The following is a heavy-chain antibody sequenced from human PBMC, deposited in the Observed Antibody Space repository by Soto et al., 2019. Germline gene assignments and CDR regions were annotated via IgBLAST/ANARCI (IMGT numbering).Heavy chain of an antibody. D-gene: IGHD1-1*01. CDR2: INGGSGKT. V-gene: IGHV1-3*01. Sequence: ASVKVSCKASGYIFTSYALHWVRQAPGQGLEWMGWINGGSGKTKFSQKFQGRVTMNRDTSASTAFMELSSLRFEDTAVYYCAREIGNWNDGKLDPWGQGTLVTVYS. J-gene: IGHJ5*02. CDR3: AREIGNWNDGKLDP. CDR1: GYIFTSYA.